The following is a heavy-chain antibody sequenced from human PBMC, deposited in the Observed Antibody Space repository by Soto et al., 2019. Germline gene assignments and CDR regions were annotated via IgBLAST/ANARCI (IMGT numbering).Heavy chain of an antibody. CDR2: ISWNSGNI. CDR3: AKGAVTSIFAYFDY. J-gene: IGHJ4*02. V-gene: IGHV3-9*01. Sequence: EVHLVESGGGLVQPGRSLRLSCAASGFTXXXYAMHWVRQVPGKGLEWVSSISWNSGNIVYADSVKGRFTISRDSANNSLYLQMNSLNTEDTALYYCAKGAVTSIFAYFDYWGQGTLVTVSS. D-gene: IGHD3-3*01. CDR1: GFTXXXYA.